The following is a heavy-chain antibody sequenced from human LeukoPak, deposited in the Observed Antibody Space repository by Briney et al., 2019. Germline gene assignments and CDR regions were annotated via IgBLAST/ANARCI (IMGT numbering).Heavy chain of an antibody. Sequence: TSETLSLTCAVSGGSISSSNWWSWVRQPPGKGLEWIGEIYHSGSTNYNPSLKSRVTISVDKSKNQFSLKLSSVTAADTAVYYCAREKCSSTSCLDAFDIWGQGTMVTVSS. J-gene: IGHJ3*02. CDR2: IYHSGST. V-gene: IGHV4-4*02. D-gene: IGHD2-2*01. CDR1: GGSISSSNW. CDR3: AREKCSSTSCLDAFDI.